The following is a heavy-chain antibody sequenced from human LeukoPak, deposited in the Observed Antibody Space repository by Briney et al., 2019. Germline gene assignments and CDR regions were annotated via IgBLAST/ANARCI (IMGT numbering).Heavy chain of an antibody. D-gene: IGHD3-10*01. CDR1: RFSFRSCW. CDR2: INGDGSTT. Sequence: GGSLRLSCAAPRFSFRSCWMHSVRQALGKELVWVSRINGDGSTTHYADSARGRFTTSRDNAKNTLYLQIKRPRAKDSAVSFCASLVGFYYPPVEAFDVWGQGTMVTVCS. V-gene: IGHV3-74*01. J-gene: IGHJ3*01. CDR3: ASLVGFYYPPVEAFDV.